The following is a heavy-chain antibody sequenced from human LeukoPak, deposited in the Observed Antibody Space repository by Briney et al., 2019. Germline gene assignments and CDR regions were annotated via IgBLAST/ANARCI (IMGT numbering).Heavy chain of an antibody. Sequence: ASVKVSCKVSGYTLTELSMHWVRQAPGKGLEWMGGFDPEDGETIYAQKFQGRVTMTEDTSTDTAYMELSSLRSEDTAVYYCATDSSKGPNQFVGAIGAEYFQHRGQGTLVTVSS. CDR1: GYTLTELS. V-gene: IGHV1-24*01. D-gene: IGHD1-26*01. J-gene: IGHJ1*01. CDR2: FDPEDGET. CDR3: ATDSSKGPNQFVGAIGAEYFQH.